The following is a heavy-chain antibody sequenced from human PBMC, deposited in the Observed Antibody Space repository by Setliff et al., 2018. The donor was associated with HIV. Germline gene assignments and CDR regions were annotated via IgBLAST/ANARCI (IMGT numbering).Heavy chain of an antibody. D-gene: IGHD3-22*01. Sequence: GGSLRLSCVASGFALTGYEMNWVRQAPGKGLEWLSYINTSGSKRHYAASVEGRFTVSRDNAKDSLFLQMTSLRVEDTAVYRCARSNPYDYDISGYPPLDYWGLGALVTVTS. J-gene: IGHJ4*02. CDR1: GFALTGYE. V-gene: IGHV3-48*03. CDR3: ARSNPYDYDISGYPPLDY. CDR2: INTSGSKR.